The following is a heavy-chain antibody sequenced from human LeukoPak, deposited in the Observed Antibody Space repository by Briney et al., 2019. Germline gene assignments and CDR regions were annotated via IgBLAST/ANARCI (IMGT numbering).Heavy chain of an antibody. J-gene: IGHJ5*02. V-gene: IGHV4-39*01. Sequence: PSETLSLTCTVSGDSISSSSYYWGWLRQPPGQGLEWIGSFYYSGSTYYNPSLKSQGTISVDASKNQFSLKLSSVTAADTAVYYCARHAIDYDILTGYYLRWFDPWGQGTLVTVSS. CDR2: FYYSGST. D-gene: IGHD3-9*01. CDR3: ARHAIDYDILTGYYLRWFDP. CDR1: GDSISSSSYY.